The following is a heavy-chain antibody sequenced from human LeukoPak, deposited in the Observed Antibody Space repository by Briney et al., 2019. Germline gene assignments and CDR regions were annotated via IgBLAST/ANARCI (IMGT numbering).Heavy chain of an antibody. CDR3: ARDATTAVGWVYMDV. J-gene: IGHJ6*03. CDR2: ISYDGSNK. CDR1: GFTFSSYA. V-gene: IGHV3-30*04. Sequence: GGSLRLSCAASGFTFSSYAMHWVRQAPGKGLEWVAVISYDGSNKYYADSVKGRFTISRDNAKNSLYLQMNSLRAEDTALYYCARDATTAVGWVYMDVWGKGTTVTISS. D-gene: IGHD6-13*01.